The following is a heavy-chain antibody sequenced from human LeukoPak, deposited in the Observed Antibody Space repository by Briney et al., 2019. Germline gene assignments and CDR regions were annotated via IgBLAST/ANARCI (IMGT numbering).Heavy chain of an antibody. CDR1: GYSFNGYY. D-gene: IGHD6-19*01. V-gene: IGHV1-2*02. Sequence: ASVKVSCKASGYSFNGYYIHWMRRAPGRGPEWMGWINPSSGDTNYVEKFQDRVIMTRDTSINTAYMEMSSLRSDDTAFYYCARQRQGEIVAGTSFDLWGQGTLITVSS. CDR3: ARQRQGEIVAGTSFDL. CDR2: INPSSGDT. J-gene: IGHJ4*02.